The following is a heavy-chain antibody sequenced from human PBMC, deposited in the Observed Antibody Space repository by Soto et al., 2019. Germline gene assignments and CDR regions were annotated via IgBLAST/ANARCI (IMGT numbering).Heavy chain of an antibody. CDR3: ATPLWFGELLENYGMDV. V-gene: IGHV4-39*01. Sequence: SETLSLTCTVSGGSISSSSYYWGWIRQPPGKGLEWIGSIYYSGSTYYNPSLKSRVTISVDTSKNQFSLKLSSVTAADTAVYYCATPLWFGELLENYGMDVWGQGTTVT. CDR2: IYYSGST. CDR1: GGSISSSSYY. D-gene: IGHD3-10*01. J-gene: IGHJ6*02.